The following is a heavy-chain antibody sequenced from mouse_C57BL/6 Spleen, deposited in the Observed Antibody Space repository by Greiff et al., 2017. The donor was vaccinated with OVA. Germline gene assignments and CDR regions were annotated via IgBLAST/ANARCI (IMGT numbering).Heavy chain of an antibody. CDR2: ISSGGDYT. Sequence: EVKLMESGEGLVKPGGSLKLSCAASGFTFSSYAMSWVRQTPEKRLEWVAYISSGGDYTYYADTVKGRFTFSRDNARNTLYLKMSSLKSEDTAMYYCTRDRGCYSAPFAYWGQGTLVTVSA. CDR1: GFTFSSYA. J-gene: IGHJ3*01. CDR3: TRDRGCYSAPFAY. D-gene: IGHD2-12*01. V-gene: IGHV5-9-1*02.